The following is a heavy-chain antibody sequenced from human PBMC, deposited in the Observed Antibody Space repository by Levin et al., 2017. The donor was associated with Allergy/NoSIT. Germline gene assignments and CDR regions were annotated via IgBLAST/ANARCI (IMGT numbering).Heavy chain of an antibody. CDR2: IYWDDDK. CDR1: GFSLRNSGAA. Sequence: SGPTLVKPTQTLTLTCTFSGFSLRNSGAAVGWIRQSPGKAPEWLAVIYWDDDKRYRPSLTSRLTITQDTSKNQVILTMANMYPEDTATYYCAHGTYYHQSSGYGLFDYWGQGVLVIVSS. D-gene: IGHD3-22*01. V-gene: IGHV2-5*02. CDR3: AHGTYYHQSSGYGLFDY. J-gene: IGHJ4*02.